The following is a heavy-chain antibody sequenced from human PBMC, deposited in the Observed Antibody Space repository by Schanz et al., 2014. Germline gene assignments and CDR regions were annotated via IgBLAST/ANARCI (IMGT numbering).Heavy chain of an antibody. CDR3: ARDAVDAAAGGHS. Sequence: QVQLVQSGTEVKKPGASVKVSCKASGYTFTNFYIHWVRQAPGQGLEWVGIINPSEGGTSYPQKFKGRLTMTRDTSTSTVSMELSSLRSEDTAVYYCARDAVDAAAGGHSWGQGSLVTVSS. J-gene: IGHJ4*02. D-gene: IGHD6-13*01. CDR1: GYTFTNFY. CDR2: INPSEGGT. V-gene: IGHV1-46*03.